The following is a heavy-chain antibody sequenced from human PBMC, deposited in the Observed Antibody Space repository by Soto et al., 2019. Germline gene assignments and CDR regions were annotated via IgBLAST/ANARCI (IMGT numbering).Heavy chain of an antibody. J-gene: IGHJ5*02. D-gene: IGHD2-2*01. CDR2: ISYDGSNK. Sequence: QVQLVESGGGVVQPGRSLRLSCVASGFTFSSYAMHWVRQAPGKGLESVAVISYDGSNKYYADSVKGRFTISRDNSKNTLYLQMDSLITEDTAVYHCARDLVGYCSSTSCYGWFDPWGQGTLVTVSS. V-gene: IGHV3-30-3*01. CDR1: GFTFSSYA. CDR3: ARDLVGYCSSTSCYGWFDP.